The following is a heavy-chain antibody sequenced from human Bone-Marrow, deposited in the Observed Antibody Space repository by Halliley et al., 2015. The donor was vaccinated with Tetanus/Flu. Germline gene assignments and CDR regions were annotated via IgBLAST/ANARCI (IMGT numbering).Heavy chain of an antibody. Sequence: GDDKFYPHSEKGRFTISRDNSKNTLYVQMNSLRIEDTAVYYCAKGLAADARYYGMDVWGQGTTVTVFS. D-gene: IGHD2-15*01. V-gene: IGHV3-30*02. CDR3: AKGLAADARYYGMDV. CDR2: GDDK. J-gene: IGHJ6*02.